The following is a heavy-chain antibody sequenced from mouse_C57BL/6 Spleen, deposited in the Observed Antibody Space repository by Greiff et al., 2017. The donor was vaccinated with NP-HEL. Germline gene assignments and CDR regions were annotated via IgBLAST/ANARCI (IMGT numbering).Heavy chain of an antibody. CDR2: ISSGSSTI. Sequence: EVQGVESGGGLVKPGGSLKLSCAASGFTFSDYGMHWVRQAPEKGLEWVAYISSGSSTIYYADTVKGRFTISRDNAKNTLFLQMTSLRSEDTAMYYCARTIYYDYDGWFAYWGQGTLVTVSA. CDR1: GFTFSDYG. J-gene: IGHJ3*01. D-gene: IGHD2-4*01. V-gene: IGHV5-17*01. CDR3: ARTIYYDYDGWFAY.